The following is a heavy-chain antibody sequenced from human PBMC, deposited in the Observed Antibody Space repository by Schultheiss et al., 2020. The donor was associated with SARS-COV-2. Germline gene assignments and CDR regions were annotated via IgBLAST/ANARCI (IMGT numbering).Heavy chain of an antibody. Sequence: GSLRLSCTASGFTFGDYAMSWIRQPPGKGLEWIGNIYNSGSTNYNPSLKSRVTISVDTSKNQFSLKLSSVTAADTAVYYCARGRCSGGSCYTRDYYYYGMDVWGQGTTVTVSS. CDR1: GFTFGDYA. J-gene: IGHJ6*02. CDR3: ARGRCSGGSCYTRDYYYYGMDV. D-gene: IGHD2-15*01. V-gene: IGHV4-59*01. CDR2: IYNSGST.